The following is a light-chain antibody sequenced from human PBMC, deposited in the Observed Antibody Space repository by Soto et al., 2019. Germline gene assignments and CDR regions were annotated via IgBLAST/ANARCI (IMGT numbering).Light chain of an antibody. Sequence: QSVLTQPASVSGSPGQSITISCTGTSSDVGVYNYVSWYQQHPGKAPKLLIYDVSNRPSGISNRFSGSKSDNTASLTISGLQPEDEADYYCSSYTTSNTRQIVFGTGTKVTVL. J-gene: IGLJ1*01. CDR2: DVS. V-gene: IGLV2-14*01. CDR1: SSDVGVYNY. CDR3: SSYTTSNTRQIV.